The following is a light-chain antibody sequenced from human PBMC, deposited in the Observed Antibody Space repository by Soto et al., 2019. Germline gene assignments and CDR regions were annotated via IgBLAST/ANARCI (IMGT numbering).Light chain of an antibody. Sequence: DIVMTHSPDSLAGSLGERATINCKSSQSVLYSSNNKNYLAWYQQKPGQTPKLLIYWTSTRESGVPDRFSGSGSGTDFTLTISSLQAEDVAVYYCQQYYSTPITFGQGTRLEIK. CDR3: QQYYSTPIT. CDR2: WTS. V-gene: IGKV4-1*01. CDR1: QSVLYSSNNKNY. J-gene: IGKJ5*01.